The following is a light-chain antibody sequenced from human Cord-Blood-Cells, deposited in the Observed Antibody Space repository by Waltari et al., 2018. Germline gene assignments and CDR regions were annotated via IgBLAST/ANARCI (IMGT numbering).Light chain of an antibody. V-gene: IGLV1-47*01. Sequence: QSVLTQPPSASGTPGQRVTISCSGSSSNIGSNYVYWYQQLPGTAPKLLIYGNNQRPSGVPARFSGSKSGTSASLAISGLRSEDEADYYCAAWDDSLSGLFGGGTKLTVL. CDR1: SSNIGSNY. CDR3: AAWDDSLSGL. CDR2: GNN. J-gene: IGLJ2*01.